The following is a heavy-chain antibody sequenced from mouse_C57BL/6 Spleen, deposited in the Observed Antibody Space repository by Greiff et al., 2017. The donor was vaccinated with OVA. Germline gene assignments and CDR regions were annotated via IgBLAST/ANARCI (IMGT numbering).Heavy chain of an antibody. CDR3: ASRYYFDY. J-gene: IGHJ2*01. Sequence: QVQLQQPGAELVKPGASVKMSCKASGYTFTSYWITWVTQRPGQGLEWIGDIYPGSGSTNYNEKFKSKATLTVYTTSSTAYMQLSSLTSEDSAVYYCASRYYFDYGGQGTTLTVSS. CDR1: GYTFTSYW. CDR2: IYPGSGST. V-gene: IGHV1-55*01.